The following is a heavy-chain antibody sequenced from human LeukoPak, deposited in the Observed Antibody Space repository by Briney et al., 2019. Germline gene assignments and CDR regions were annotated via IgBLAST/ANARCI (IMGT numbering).Heavy chain of an antibody. CDR1: GYTFTGFC. CDR2: LNPNSGGT. D-gene: IGHD3-10*01. J-gene: IGHJ1*01. CDR3: ARDLDNYSGSGSYYNGDPLFQH. V-gene: IGHV1-2*02. Sequence: GASVKVSCKASGYTFTGFCIHWVRQAPGQGLEWMGWLNPNSGGTNYAQNFQGRVTMTRDTSISTGYMELSRLRSDDTAVYYCARDLDNYSGSGSYYNGDPLFQHWGQGTLVPVSS.